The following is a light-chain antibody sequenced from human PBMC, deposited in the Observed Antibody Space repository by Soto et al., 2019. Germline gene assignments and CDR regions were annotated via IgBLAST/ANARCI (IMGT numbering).Light chain of an antibody. Sequence: DIQMTQSPSTLSASVGDRVTITCLASQSISTWLAWYQQKPGKAPSLLIFKASELESGVPSRFSGSGSGTEFTLTISSLQPDDFATYYCQQYNTYGYVWTFGQGTKVDIK. J-gene: IGKJ1*01. CDR1: QSISTW. V-gene: IGKV1-5*03. CDR2: KAS. CDR3: QQYNTYGYVWT.